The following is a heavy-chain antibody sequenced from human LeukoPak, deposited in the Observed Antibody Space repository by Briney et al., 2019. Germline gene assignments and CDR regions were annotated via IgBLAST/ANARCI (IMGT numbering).Heavy chain of an antibody. CDR3: VRLLAYRSAWFDY. Sequence: PSETLSLTCTVSGVSVTSGNYYWSWIRQPPGKGLEWIGYIYSNGNTNYNPSLKSRVTISIDTSKGQFSLSPTSVSAADTAVYYCVRLLAYRSAWFDYWGQGTLVIVSS. CDR2: IYSNGNT. CDR1: GVSVTSGNYY. V-gene: IGHV4-61*01. J-gene: IGHJ4*02. D-gene: IGHD2/OR15-2a*01.